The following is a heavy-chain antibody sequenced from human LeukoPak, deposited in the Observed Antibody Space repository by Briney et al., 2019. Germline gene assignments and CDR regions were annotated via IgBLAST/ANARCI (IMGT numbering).Heavy chain of an antibody. V-gene: IGHV4-59*01. CDR1: GGSISSYY. CDR3: ARGRLLYYYYYMDV. J-gene: IGHJ6*03. CDR2: IYYSGST. Sequence: SETLSLACTVSGGSISSYYWSWIRQPPGKGLEWIGYIYYSGSTNYNPSLKSRVTISVDTSKNQFSLKLSSVTAADTAVYYCARGRLLYYYYYMDVWGKGTTVTVSS.